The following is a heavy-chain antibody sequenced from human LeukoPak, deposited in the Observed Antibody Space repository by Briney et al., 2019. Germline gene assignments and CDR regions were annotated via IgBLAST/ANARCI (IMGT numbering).Heavy chain of an antibody. Sequence: GGSLRLSCAASGFTFSSYGMHWVRQAPGKGLEWVAVIWYDGSNKYYADSVKGRFTISRDNSKNTLYLQMNSLRAEDTAVYYCAREGSSSRSRGYFDYWGQGTLVTVSS. V-gene: IGHV3-33*01. CDR2: IWYDGSNK. CDR3: AREGSSSRSRGYFDY. D-gene: IGHD6-13*01. J-gene: IGHJ4*02. CDR1: GFTFSSYG.